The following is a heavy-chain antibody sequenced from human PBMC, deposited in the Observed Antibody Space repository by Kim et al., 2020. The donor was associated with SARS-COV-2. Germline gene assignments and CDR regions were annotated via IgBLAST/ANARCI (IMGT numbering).Heavy chain of an antibody. V-gene: IGHV1-18*01. D-gene: IGHD2-21*01. CDR3: ARDYVFRVLNYYYYYGMDV. CDR2: ISAYNGNT. CDR1: GYTFTSYG. J-gene: IGHJ6*02. Sequence: ASVKVSCKASGYTFTSYGISWVRQAPGQGLEWMGWISAYNGNTNYAQKLQGRVTMTTDTSTSTAYMELRSLRSDDTAVYYCARDYVFRVLNYYYYYGMDVWGQGTTVTVSS.